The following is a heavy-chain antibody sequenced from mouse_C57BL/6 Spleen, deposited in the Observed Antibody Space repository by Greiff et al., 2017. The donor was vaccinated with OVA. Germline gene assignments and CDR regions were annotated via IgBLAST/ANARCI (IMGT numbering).Heavy chain of an antibody. CDR2: ISDGGSYT. CDR3: AGEGYEVGYFDV. V-gene: IGHV5-4*01. D-gene: IGHD2-2*01. CDR1: GFTFSSYA. Sequence: EVQGVESGGGLVKPGGSLKLSCAASGFTFSSYAMSWVRQTPEKRLEWVATISDGGSYTYYPDNVKGRFTISRDNAKNNLYLQMSHLKSEDTAMYSGAGEGYEVGYFDVWAQGPRSPSPQ. J-gene: IGHJ1*03.